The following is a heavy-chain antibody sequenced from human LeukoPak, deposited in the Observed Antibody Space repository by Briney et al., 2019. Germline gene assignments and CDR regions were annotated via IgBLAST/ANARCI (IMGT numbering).Heavy chain of an antibody. CDR3: AREGGTESSSWYSRGKYFQH. V-gene: IGHV4-34*01. D-gene: IGHD6-13*01. J-gene: IGHJ1*01. CDR2: INHSGST. CDR1: GGSFSGYY. Sequence: SETLSLTCAVYGGSFSGYYWSWIRQPPGKGLEWIGEINHSGSTNYNPSLKSRVTISVDTSKNQFSLKLSSVTAADTAVYYCAREGGTESSSWYSRGKYFQHWGQGTLVTVSS.